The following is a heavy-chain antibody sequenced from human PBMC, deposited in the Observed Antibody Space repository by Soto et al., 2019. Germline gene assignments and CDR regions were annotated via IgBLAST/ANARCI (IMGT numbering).Heavy chain of an antibody. Sequence: PSDTLSLTCAFSGSSIPSYYWRWLTQPPGKGLEWIAYMYYSGNTNYNPSLKSRVTMAVDTSKRQFSLKLRSVTAADTAVYYCATLDTPFAFDVWGQGAMVTVS. V-gene: IGHV4-59*01. D-gene: IGHD5-18*01. CDR3: ATLDTPFAFDV. J-gene: IGHJ3*01. CDR2: MYYSGNT. CDR1: GSSIPSYY.